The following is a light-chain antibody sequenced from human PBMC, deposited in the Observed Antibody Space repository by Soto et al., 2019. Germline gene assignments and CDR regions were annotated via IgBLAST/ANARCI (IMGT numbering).Light chain of an antibody. CDR3: QQYGTSPRT. CDR1: ENVRSNY. Sequence: EIVLTQFPSTLSLSPGEGASLSCGASENVRSNYIVWYQQKPGQAPRLLMFAASSRATGTPDRFSGSGSGTDFTLTISRLEPEDFAVYYCQQYGTSPRTFGQGTKVDI. CDR2: AAS. V-gene: IGKV3-20*01. J-gene: IGKJ1*01.